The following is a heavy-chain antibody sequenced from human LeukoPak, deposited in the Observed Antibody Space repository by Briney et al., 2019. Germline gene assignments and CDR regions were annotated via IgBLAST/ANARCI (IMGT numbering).Heavy chain of an antibody. Sequence: GGSLRLSCAASGFTFSSYGMHWVRQAPGKGLEWVAFISYDGSDKYYADSVKGRFTISRDNSKNTLYLQMNSLRAEDTAVYYCARDDTALDSSSWGDYWGQGTLVTVSS. CDR2: ISYDGSDK. V-gene: IGHV3-30*03. CDR3: ARDDTALDSSSWGDY. CDR1: GFTFSSYG. J-gene: IGHJ4*02. D-gene: IGHD6-13*01.